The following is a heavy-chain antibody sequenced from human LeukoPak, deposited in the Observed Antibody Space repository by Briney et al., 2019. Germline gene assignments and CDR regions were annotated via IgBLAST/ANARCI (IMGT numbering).Heavy chain of an antibody. CDR2: ISYDGSNK. D-gene: IGHD1-1*01. J-gene: IGHJ4*02. V-gene: IGHV3-30-3*01. Sequence: GGSLRLSCAASGFTFSSYAMHWVRQAPGKGLEWVAVISYDGSNKYYADSVKGRFTISRDNSKNTLYLQMNSLRAEDTAVYYCAREPQSSNKDGNWSTSTSPYFDYWGQGTLVTVSS. CDR1: GFTFSSYA. CDR3: AREPQSSNKDGNWSTSTSPYFDY.